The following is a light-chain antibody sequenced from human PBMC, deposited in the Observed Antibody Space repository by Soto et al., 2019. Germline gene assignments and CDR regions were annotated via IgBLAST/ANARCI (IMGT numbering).Light chain of an antibody. J-gene: IGLJ3*02. Sequence: QSALTQPASVSGSPGQSITITYTGTSSDVGSYNLVSWYQQHPGKAPKLMIYEGSKRPSGVSNRFSGSKSGNTASLSISGLQAEDEADYYCCSYAGISTWVFGGGTKVTVL. V-gene: IGLV2-23*01. CDR2: EGS. CDR3: CSYAGISTWV. CDR1: SSDVGSYNL.